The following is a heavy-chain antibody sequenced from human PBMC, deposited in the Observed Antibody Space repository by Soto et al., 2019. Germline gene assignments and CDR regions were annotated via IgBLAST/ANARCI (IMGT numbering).Heavy chain of an antibody. D-gene: IGHD3-22*01. CDR3: AMDYDGRGRRFDY. Sequence: GGSLRLSCAGSGFTFRSNTINWVHQAPGKGLEWVSSISSSSSYIYYADSVKGRFTISRDNAKNSLYLQMNSLRAEDTAVYYCAMDYDGRGRRFDYWGQGTLVTVSS. J-gene: IGHJ4*02. V-gene: IGHV3-21*01. CDR1: GFTFRSNT. CDR2: ISSSSSYI.